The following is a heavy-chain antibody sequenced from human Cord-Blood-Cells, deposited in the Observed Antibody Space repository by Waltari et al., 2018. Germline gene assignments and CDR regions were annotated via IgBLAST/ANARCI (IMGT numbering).Heavy chain of an antibody. J-gene: IGHJ6*02. CDR3: ARSLAAGNRLGPYYYGMDV. CDR2: IGTAGDT. Sequence: EVQLVESGGGLVQHGGSLRLSCAPSGFTFSSYNMHWVRHATGKGLEWVSAIGTAGDTYYPGYVKGRFTISRENAKNSLYLQMNSLRAGDTAVYYCARSLAAGNRLGPYYYGMDVWGQGTTVTVSS. D-gene: IGHD6-13*01. CDR1: GFTFSSYN. V-gene: IGHV3-13*01.